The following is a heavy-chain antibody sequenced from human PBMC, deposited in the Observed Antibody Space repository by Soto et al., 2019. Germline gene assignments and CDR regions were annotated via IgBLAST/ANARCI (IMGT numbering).Heavy chain of an antibody. CDR1: GFTFSSYG. CDR2: IWYDGSNQ. J-gene: IGHJ5*02. D-gene: IGHD5-18*01. Sequence: QVQLVESGGGVVQPGRSLRLSCAASGFTFSSYGMHWVRQAPGKGLEWVAVIWYDGSNQYYGDSVKGRFTISRDKSKNTVYLQMNSLRAEDTAMYYCARETGALDTDARNWFDPWGQGTLVTVS. V-gene: IGHV3-33*01. CDR3: ARETGALDTDARNWFDP.